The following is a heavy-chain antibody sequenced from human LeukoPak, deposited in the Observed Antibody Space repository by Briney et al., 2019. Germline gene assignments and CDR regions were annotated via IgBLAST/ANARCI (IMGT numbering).Heavy chain of an antibody. D-gene: IGHD3-22*01. J-gene: IGHJ3*02. Sequence: PGGSLRLSCAASRFTFSTYSMNWVRQAPGKGLEWVSFISTSSSYIYYADSVKGRFTISRDNAKNSLYLQMNSLRAEDTALYYCARVPLGSYYYDTSAFDIWGQGTMVTVSS. CDR3: ARVPLGSYYYDTSAFDI. V-gene: IGHV3-21*04. CDR2: ISTSSSYI. CDR1: RFTFSTYS.